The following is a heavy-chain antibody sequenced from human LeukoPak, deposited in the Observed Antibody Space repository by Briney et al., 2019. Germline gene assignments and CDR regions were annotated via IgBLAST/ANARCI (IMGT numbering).Heavy chain of an antibody. CDR3: AREVPYTLEVDY. V-gene: IGHV4-61*02. Sequence: SETLSLTCTVSGGSISSGSYYWSWIRRPAGKGLEWIGRIYTRGSTNYNPSLKSRVTISVDTSKNQFSLKLSSVTAADTAVYYCAREVPYTLEVDYWGQGTLVTVSS. CDR2: IYTRGST. J-gene: IGHJ4*02. CDR1: GGSISSGSYY. D-gene: IGHD5-18*01.